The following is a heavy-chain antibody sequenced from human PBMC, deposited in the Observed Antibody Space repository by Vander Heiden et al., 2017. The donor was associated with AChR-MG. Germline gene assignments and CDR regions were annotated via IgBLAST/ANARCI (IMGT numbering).Heavy chain of an antibody. CDR3: ARRGGSTGTTTGLDY. J-gene: IGHJ4*02. CDR2: IYPGDSDT. V-gene: IGHV5-51*03. CDR1: GYRFTSHW. D-gene: IGHD4-17*01. Sequence: EVQLVQSGAEVKTPGESLKISCKGSGYRFTSHWIGWVRQMPGKGLEWMGIIYPGDSDTRYSPSFQGQVTISADKSISTAYLQWSSLKASDTAMYYCARRGGSTGTTTGLDYWGQGTLVTVSS.